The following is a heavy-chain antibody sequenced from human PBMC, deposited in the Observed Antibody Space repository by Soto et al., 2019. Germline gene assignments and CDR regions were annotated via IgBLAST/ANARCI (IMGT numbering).Heavy chain of an antibody. J-gene: IGHJ6*03. D-gene: IGHD2-15*01. Sequence: GGSLRLSCAASGVTFSSYGMHWVRQAPGKGLEWVAIISYDGSSKYYADSVKGRFTISRDNSKNTLYLQMNSLRAEDTAVYYCAKVSADCSGGSCYYYMDVWGKGTTVTVSS. V-gene: IGHV3-30*18. CDR1: GVTFSSYG. CDR2: ISYDGSSK. CDR3: AKVSADCSGGSCYYYMDV.